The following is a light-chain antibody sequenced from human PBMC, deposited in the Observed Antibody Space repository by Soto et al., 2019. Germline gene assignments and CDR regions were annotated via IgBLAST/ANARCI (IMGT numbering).Light chain of an antibody. CDR1: SSDIGAYNY. V-gene: IGLV2-14*01. J-gene: IGLJ2*01. CDR2: EVS. Sequence: QSVLTQPASVSGSPGQSITISCTGTSSDIGAYNYVAWYQQHPGKAPKLMIFEVSNRPSGVSNRFSGSKSGNTAYLTISGLLAEDESDYYCSSYSSSGTPVIFGGGTKLTVL. CDR3: SSYSSSGTPVI.